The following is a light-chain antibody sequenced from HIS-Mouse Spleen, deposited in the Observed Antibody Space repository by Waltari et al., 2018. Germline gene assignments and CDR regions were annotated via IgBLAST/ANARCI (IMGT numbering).Light chain of an antibody. CDR3: SSYAGSNNFVV. Sequence: QSALTHPPSPAGSPGQSVHLSRNGTSHDFGGYHHFPWYQQHPGKAPKLMIYEVSKRPSGVPDRFSGSKSGNTASLTVSGLQAEDEADYYCSSYAGSNNFVVFGGGTKLTVL. CDR2: EVS. CDR1: SHDFGGYHH. V-gene: IGLV2-8*01. J-gene: IGLJ2*01.